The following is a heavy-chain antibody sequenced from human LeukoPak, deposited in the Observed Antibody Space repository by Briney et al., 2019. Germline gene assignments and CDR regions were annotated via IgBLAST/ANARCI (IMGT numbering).Heavy chain of an antibody. D-gene: IGHD2/OR15-2a*01. V-gene: IGHV3-23*01. CDR1: GFTFNSYA. CDR2: ISGSGGRT. Sequence: PGGSLRLSCAASGFTFNSYAMSWVRQAPGKGLEWVSAISGSGGRTDYADSVKGRFTISRDNSKNTLYLQMNSLRAEDTAVYYCAKDRSSSIYSGLDYWGQGTLVTVSS. J-gene: IGHJ4*02. CDR3: AKDRSSSIYSGLDY.